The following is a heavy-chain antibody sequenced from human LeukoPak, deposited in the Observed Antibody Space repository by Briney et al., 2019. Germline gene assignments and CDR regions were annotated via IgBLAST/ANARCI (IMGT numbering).Heavy chain of an antibody. J-gene: IGHJ4*02. CDR1: GFTFSSYA. Sequence: GGSLRLSCAASGFTFSSYAMSWVRQAPGKGLEWVSAISGSGGSTYYAVSVKGRFTISRDNTKHTQYLQMNSLRAEDTAVYYCAKGGYCGGDCYLGLLDYWGQGTLVTVSS. CDR2: ISGSGGST. CDR3: AKGGYCGGDCYLGLLDY. D-gene: IGHD2-21*02. V-gene: IGHV3-23*01.